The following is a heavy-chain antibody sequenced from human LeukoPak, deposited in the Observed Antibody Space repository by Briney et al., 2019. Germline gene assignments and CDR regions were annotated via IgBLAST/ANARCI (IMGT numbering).Heavy chain of an antibody. D-gene: IGHD3-22*01. CDR2: IKQDGSEK. J-gene: IGHJ4*02. CDR3: ARDLPYYYDSSGYSDY. Sequence: GRSLRLSCAASGFTFSSYWMSWVRQAPGKGLEWVANIKQDGSEKYYVDSVKGRFTISRDNAKNSLYLQMNSLRAEDTAVYYCARDLPYYYDSSGYSDYWGQGTLVTVSS. V-gene: IGHV3-7*01. CDR1: GFTFSSYW.